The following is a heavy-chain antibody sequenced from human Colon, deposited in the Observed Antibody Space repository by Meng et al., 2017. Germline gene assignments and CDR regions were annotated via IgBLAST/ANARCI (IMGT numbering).Heavy chain of an antibody. CDR3: AGGRPGSAPFDY. D-gene: IGHD1-26*01. CDR1: GFTFGDHL. Sequence: EGEVLESWERLVQPGGSLVLSLASSGFTFGDHLMDWVRQAPGKGLEWVGRSRSKASGYNTEYAASVRGRFTVSRHDSENSLFLQMNSLKAEDTAVYYCAGGRPGSAPFDYWGRGTLVTVSS. CDR2: SRSKASGYNT. J-gene: IGHJ4*02. V-gene: IGHV3-72*01.